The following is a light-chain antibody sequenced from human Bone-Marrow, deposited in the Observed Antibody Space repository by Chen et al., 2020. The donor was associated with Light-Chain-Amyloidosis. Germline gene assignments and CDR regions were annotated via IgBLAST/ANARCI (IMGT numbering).Light chain of an antibody. CDR1: DLPTKY. CDR3: QSADSSGTYEVI. Sequence: SYELTQPPPVSVSPGQTARITCSGDDLPTKYAYWYQQKPGQAPVLVIHRDTDRPSGISERFSGSSSGQTATLTISGVQAEDEADYHCQSADSSGTYEVIFGGGTKLTVL. J-gene: IGLJ2*01. V-gene: IGLV3-25*03. CDR2: RDT.